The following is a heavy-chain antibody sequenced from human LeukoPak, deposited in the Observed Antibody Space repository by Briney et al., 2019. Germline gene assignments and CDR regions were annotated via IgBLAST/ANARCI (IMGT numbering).Heavy chain of an antibody. D-gene: IGHD6-6*01. Sequence: GGSLRLSCSASGFTFRSYAMHWVRQAPGKGLEYVSAISSNGGNTYYADSVRGRFTISRDNSKNTLYLQMSSLRAEDTAVYYCVITSATGPLDYWGQGTLVTVSS. CDR2: ISSNGGNT. J-gene: IGHJ4*02. V-gene: IGHV3-64D*09. CDR1: GFTFRSYA. CDR3: VITSATGPLDY.